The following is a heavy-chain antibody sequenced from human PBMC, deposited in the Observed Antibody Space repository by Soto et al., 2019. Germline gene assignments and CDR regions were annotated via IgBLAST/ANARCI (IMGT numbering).Heavy chain of an antibody. Sequence: PWGSLRFSCTASVFTLQNYAMSWVRQAPGKGLEWVSTLIGGHYGTAYSYSVKGRFTVSRDNSKNCLYLQMNSLGVEDTAMYFCAKGKSTGDIDWFDPWGQGSMVTVSS. CDR2: LIGGHYGT. D-gene: IGHD3-10*01. V-gene: IGHV3-23*01. J-gene: IGHJ5*02. CDR1: VFTLQNYA. CDR3: AKGKSTGDIDWFDP.